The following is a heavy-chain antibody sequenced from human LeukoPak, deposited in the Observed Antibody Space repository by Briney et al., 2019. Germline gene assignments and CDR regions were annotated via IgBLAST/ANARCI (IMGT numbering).Heavy chain of an antibody. CDR1: GGSISSYY. Sequence: SETLSLTCTVSGGSISSYYYSWIRQPAGKGLEWIGRIYTSGSTNYNPSLKSRVSMSVDTSKNQFSLKLSSVTAADTAVYYCARDGTGYTSGWYPFDYWGQGTLVTVSS. D-gene: IGHD6-19*01. CDR3: ARDGTGYTSGWYPFDY. J-gene: IGHJ4*02. V-gene: IGHV4-4*07. CDR2: IYTSGST.